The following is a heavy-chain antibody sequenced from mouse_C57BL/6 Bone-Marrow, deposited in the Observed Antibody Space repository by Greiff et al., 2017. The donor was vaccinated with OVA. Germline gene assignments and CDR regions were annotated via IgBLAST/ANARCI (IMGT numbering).Heavy chain of an antibody. CDR2: ILPGSGST. V-gene: IGHV1-9*01. D-gene: IGHD1-1*01. CDR3: ARSANFYYYSSRNYYAMDY. Sequence: QVQLQQSGAELMKPGASVKLSCKATGYTFTGYWIEWVKQRPGHGLEWIGEILPGSGSTNYNEKFKGKATFTADTSSNTAYMKLSSLTTEDSAIYYCARSANFYYYSSRNYYAMDYWGQGTSVTVSS. CDR1: GYTFTGYW. J-gene: IGHJ4*01.